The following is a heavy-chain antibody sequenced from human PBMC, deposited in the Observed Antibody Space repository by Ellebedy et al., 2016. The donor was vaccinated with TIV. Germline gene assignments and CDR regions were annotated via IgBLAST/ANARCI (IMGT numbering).Heavy chain of an antibody. CDR2: FGGSGDST. CDR1: GFTFSSYA. Sequence: GESLKISCAPSGFTFSSYAMSWVRQAPGKGLEWVSGFGGSGDSTYYADSVKGRFTISRDNSKNTLYLQMNSLRAEDTAMYYCARWKSGTYIHHAFDCWGQGNLVTVSS. CDR3: ARWKSGTYIHHAFDC. J-gene: IGHJ4*02. V-gene: IGHV3-23*01. D-gene: IGHD1-1*01.